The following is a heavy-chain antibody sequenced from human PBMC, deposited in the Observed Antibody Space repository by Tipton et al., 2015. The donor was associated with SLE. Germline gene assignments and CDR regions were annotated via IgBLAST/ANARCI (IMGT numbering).Heavy chain of an antibody. J-gene: IGHJ2*01. CDR1: GDSISTYY. D-gene: IGHD3-22*01. V-gene: IGHV4-59*08. CDR2: IYYSGST. CDR3: ARRINNGYYYSSGWYFDL. Sequence: TLSLTCTVSGDSISTYYWSWIRQPPGKGLEWIGYIYYSGSTNYNPSLKSRLTISVDTSKNQFSLKLSSVTAADTAVYYCARRINNGYYYSSGWYFDLWGRGTLVTVSP.